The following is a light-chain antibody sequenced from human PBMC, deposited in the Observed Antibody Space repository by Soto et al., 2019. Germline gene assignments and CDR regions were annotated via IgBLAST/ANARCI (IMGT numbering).Light chain of an antibody. CDR1: QGLKF. CDR2: EAT. CDR3: QQANSFPIT. J-gene: IGKJ5*01. Sequence: DIQMTQSPSSVSASVGDTVTITCRASQGLKFLAWYQQKPGKAPRLLIYEATNLQSGVPPRFSGSGSGTDFTLTISSLQPEDFATYYCQQANSFPITFGQGRLLEVK. V-gene: IGKV1-12*01.